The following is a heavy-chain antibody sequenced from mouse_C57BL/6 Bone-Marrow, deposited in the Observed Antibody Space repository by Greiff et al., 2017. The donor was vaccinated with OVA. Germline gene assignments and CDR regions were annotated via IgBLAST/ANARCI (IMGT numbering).Heavy chain of an antibody. CDR1: GFSLTSYG. Sequence: QVQLKESGPGLVAPSQSLSITCTVSGFSLTSYGVHWVRQPPGKGLEWLVVIWSDGSTTYNSDHTSRLSISKDNSKSKVFLKMNSLQTVDTAMYYCARDYGSSYVVSFYYAMDYWGQGTSVTVSS. CDR3: ARDYGSSYVVSFYYAMDY. D-gene: IGHD1-1*01. J-gene: IGHJ4*01. V-gene: IGHV2-6*03. CDR2: IWSDGST.